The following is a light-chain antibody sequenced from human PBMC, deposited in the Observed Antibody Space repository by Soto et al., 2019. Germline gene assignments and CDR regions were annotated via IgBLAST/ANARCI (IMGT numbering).Light chain of an antibody. Sequence: DIVMTQSPDSLAVSLGERATITCNSSQIVLFTSNDKNFLAWYQHKAGQPPKLIVNWASSREVGVPDRFSGSGSGKHFTLKITSLQAEDVAMYYGQQYYKTLTFVRGTK. J-gene: IGKJ1*01. CDR2: WAS. CDR3: QQYYKTLT. CDR1: QIVLFTSNDKNF. V-gene: IGKV4-1*01.